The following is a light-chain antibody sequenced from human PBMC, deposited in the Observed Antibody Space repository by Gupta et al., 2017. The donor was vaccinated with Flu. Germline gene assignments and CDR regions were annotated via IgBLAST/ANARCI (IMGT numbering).Light chain of an antibody. CDR3: QQYYSNSWT. Sequence: AIRMTQSPSSFSASTGDRVTITCRASQGISTYLAWYQQKPGKAPKLLIYAASTLQSGVPSRFSGSGSGTDFTLTISCLQSEDFATYYCQQYYSNSWTFGQGTGVEIK. J-gene: IGKJ1*01. CDR1: QGISTY. V-gene: IGKV1-8*01. CDR2: AAS.